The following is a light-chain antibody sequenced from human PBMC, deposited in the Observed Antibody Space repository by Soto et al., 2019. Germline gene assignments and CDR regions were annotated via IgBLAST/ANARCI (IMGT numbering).Light chain of an antibody. J-gene: IGLJ3*02. CDR3: SLYADSNNLL. CDR2: EAT. CDR1: SSDVGGYKY. Sequence: LTQPPSASGSPGQSVTISCTGTSSDVGGYKYVSWYQQHPGKAPKLLIYEATQRPSGVPDRVSGSKSGNTASLTVSGLQAEDEADYYCSLYADSNNLLFGGGTKLTVL. V-gene: IGLV2-8*01.